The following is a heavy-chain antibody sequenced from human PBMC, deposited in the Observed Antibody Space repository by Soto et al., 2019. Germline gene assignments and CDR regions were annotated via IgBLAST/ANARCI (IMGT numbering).Heavy chain of an antibody. CDR1: GFTFSSYW. J-gene: IGHJ6*03. Sequence: GGSLRLSCAASGFTFSSYWMSWVRQAPGKGLEWVANIKQDGSEKYYVDSVKGRFTISRDNAKNSLYLQMNSLRAEDTAVYYCARGEWSTSSPAAYYYYYMDVWGKGTTVTVSS. CDR3: ARGEWSTSSPAAYYYYYMDV. CDR2: IKQDGSEK. V-gene: IGHV3-7*01. D-gene: IGHD2-2*01.